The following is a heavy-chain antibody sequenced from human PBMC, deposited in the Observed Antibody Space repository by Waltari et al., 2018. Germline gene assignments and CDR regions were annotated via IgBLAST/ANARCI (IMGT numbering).Heavy chain of an antibody. D-gene: IGHD2-15*01. CDR3: ARDRGRGLYLDS. J-gene: IGHJ4*02. V-gene: IGHV4-4*02. CDR2: IQRSGRT. CDR1: GESMSSGDW. Sequence: QMQMQESGPGLVKPSETLSVTCTVSGESMSSGDWWSWVRQSPEKGLEWIGQIQRSGRTHYNPSVESRVSISVDPSSNQFSLILTSATAADTAVYYCARDRGRGLYLDSWGQGTLVTVSP.